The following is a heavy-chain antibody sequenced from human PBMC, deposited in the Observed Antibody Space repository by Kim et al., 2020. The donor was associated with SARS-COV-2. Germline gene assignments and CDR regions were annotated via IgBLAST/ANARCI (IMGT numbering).Heavy chain of an antibody. CDR2: INAGNGNT. D-gene: IGHD3-22*01. CDR3: ARDDSSGYYLLDY. Sequence: ASVKVSCKASGYTFTSYAMHWVRQAPGQRLEWMGWINAGNGNTKYSQKFQGRVTITRDTSASTAYMELSSLRSEDTDVYYCARDDSSGYYLLDYWGQGTLVTVSS. J-gene: IGHJ4*02. CDR1: GYTFTSYA. V-gene: IGHV1-3*01.